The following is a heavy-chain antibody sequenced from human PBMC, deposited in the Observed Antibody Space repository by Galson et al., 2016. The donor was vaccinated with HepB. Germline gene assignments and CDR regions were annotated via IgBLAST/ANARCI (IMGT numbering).Heavy chain of an antibody. J-gene: IGHJ4*02. CDR1: GFTFSSYA. CDR3: ARDRGYSYGYLVSYYFDY. D-gene: IGHD5-18*01. CDR2: ISYDGSNK. V-gene: IGHV3-30-3*01. Sequence: SLRLSCAASGFTFSSYAMHWVRQAPGKGLEWVAVISYDGSNKYYADSVKGRFTIFRDNSKNTLYLQMNSLRAEETAAYYCARDRGYSYGYLVSYYFDYWGQGTLVTVSS.